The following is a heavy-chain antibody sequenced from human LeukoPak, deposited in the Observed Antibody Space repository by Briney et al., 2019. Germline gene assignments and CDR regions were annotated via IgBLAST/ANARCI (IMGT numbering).Heavy chain of an antibody. D-gene: IGHD6-13*01. CDR2: ISGSGGRT. Sequence: GGSLRLSCAASGFTFSTYAMTWVRQAPGKGLEWVSAISGSGGRTYYADSVKGRFTISRDNSENTLNLQMNSLRADDTAVYYCAKDSGFAYSSSWYRVDAFDIWGQGTMVTVSS. CDR3: AKDSGFAYSSSWYRVDAFDI. J-gene: IGHJ3*02. CDR1: GFTFSTYA. V-gene: IGHV3-23*01.